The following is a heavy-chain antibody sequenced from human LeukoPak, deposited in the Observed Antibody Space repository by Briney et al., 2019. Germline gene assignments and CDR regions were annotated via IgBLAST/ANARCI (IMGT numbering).Heavy chain of an antibody. J-gene: IGHJ4*02. CDR2: IGGSGGST. Sequence: QPGGSLRLSCAASGFTFSSYAMSWVRQAPGKGLEWVSSIGGSGGSTYYADSVKGRFTISRDNSKNTLYLQMNSLRAEDTAVYYCAKVETAAAATLRGFDHWGQGTLVTVSS. CDR1: GFTFSSYA. V-gene: IGHV3-23*01. D-gene: IGHD6-13*01. CDR3: AKVETAAAATLRGFDH.